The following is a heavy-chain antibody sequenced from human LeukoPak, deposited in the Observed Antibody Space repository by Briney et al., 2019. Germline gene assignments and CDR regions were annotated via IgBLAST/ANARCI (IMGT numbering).Heavy chain of an antibody. J-gene: IGHJ4*02. D-gene: IGHD3-10*01. Sequence: PGRSLRLSCAASGFTFSTYAMHWVRQGPGKGLEWVAVISYDGSNKYYADSVKGRFTISRGNSKNTLYLQMSSLSAEDTAVYYCARHPDGSGSYDYWGQGTLVTVSS. CDR3: ARHPDGSGSYDY. CDR1: GFTFSTYA. V-gene: IGHV3-30-3*01. CDR2: ISYDGSNK.